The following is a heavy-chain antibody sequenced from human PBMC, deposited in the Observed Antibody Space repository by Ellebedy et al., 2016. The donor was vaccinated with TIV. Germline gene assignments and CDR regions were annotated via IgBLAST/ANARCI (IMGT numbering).Heavy chain of an antibody. J-gene: IGHJ4*02. CDR3: ARHRGPNSGAYFDY. Sequence: MPSETLSLTCSVSGGSISGYYWSWIRQPPGKGLEWIAYIYSTESTNYNPSLKSRVTISGDTSKTQFSLKLNSVTAADPAVYYCARHRGPNSGAYFDYWGQGTLVTVSS. V-gene: IGHV4-59*08. D-gene: IGHD2-15*01. CDR2: IYSTEST. CDR1: GGSISGYY.